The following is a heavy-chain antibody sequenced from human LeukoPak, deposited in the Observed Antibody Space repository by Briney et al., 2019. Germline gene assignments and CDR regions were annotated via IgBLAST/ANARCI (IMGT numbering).Heavy chain of an antibody. CDR1: GGSISSFY. V-gene: IGHV4-59*13. D-gene: IGHD1-26*01. Sequence: PSETLSLTCTVSGGSISSFYWSWIRQPPGKGLEWIGYMYYGGSPNYNPSLESRVITSLDTSKKQFSLKLNSVTTADTAVYYCVTGRYSYGWYDHWGQGILVIVSS. J-gene: IGHJ5*02. CDR2: MYYGGSP. CDR3: VTGRYSYGWYDH.